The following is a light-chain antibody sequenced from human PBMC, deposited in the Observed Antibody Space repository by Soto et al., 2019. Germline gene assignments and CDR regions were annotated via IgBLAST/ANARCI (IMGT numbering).Light chain of an antibody. CDR2: EVN. Sequence: QSALTQPASVSGSPGQSVTISCTGASSGVGGYDYVSWYLRHPGKAPKLVLFEVNNRPSGVSTHFSGSKSGNTASLIISGLQADDEADYYCSSYSTTSTLVFGSGTKVTVL. V-gene: IGLV2-14*01. CDR1: SSGVGGYDY. CDR3: SSYSTTSTLV. J-gene: IGLJ1*01.